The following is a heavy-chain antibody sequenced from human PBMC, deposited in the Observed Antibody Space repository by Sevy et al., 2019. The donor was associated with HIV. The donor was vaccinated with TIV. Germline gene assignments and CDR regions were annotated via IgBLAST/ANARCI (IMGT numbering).Heavy chain of an antibody. CDR2: INQDGSEI. J-gene: IGHJ4*02. Sequence: GGSLRLSCAASGFTFNVFWMHWVRQTPGKGLEWVANINQDGSEIYYVDSVRGRFTISRDNAKKSIYLQMNSLRAEDTAVYYCARAIGIVDAFWGQGTLVTVSS. CDR3: ARAIGIVDAF. V-gene: IGHV3-7*01. D-gene: IGHD3-16*01. CDR1: GFTFNVFW.